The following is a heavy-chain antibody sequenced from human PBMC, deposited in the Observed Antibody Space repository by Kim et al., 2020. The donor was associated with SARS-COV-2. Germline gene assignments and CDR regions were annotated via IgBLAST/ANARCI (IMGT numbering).Heavy chain of an antibody. CDR1: GGSFSGYY. CDR3: ARLWVVPASRVGFDP. V-gene: IGHV4-34*01. CDR2: INHSGST. J-gene: IGHJ5*02. Sequence: SETLSLTCAVYGGSFSGYYWSWIRQPPGKGLEWIGEINHSGSTNYNPSLKSRVTISVDTSKNQFSLKLSSVTAADTAVYYCARLWVVPASRVGFDPWGQGTLVTVSS. D-gene: IGHD2-2*01.